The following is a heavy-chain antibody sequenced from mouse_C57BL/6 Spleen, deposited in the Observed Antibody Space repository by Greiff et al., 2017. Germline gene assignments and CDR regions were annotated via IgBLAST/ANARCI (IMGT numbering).Heavy chain of an antibody. J-gene: IGHJ1*03. CDR1: GFTFSSYG. CDR2: ISSGGSYT. D-gene: IGHD1-1*01. V-gene: IGHV5-6*01. Sequence: EVKLMESGGDLVKPGGSLKLSCAASGFTFSSYGMSWVRQTPDKRLEWVATISSGGSYTYYPDSVKGRFTISRDNAKNTLYLQMSSLKSEDTAMYYCAITTVVGWYFEVWGTGTTVTVSS. CDR3: AITTVVGWYFEV.